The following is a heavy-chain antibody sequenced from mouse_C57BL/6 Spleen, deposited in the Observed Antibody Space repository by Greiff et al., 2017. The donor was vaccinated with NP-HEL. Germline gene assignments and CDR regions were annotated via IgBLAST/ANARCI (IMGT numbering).Heavy chain of an antibody. J-gene: IGHJ3*01. CDR2: IHPSDSDT. CDR3: AIRATVVARDWFAY. Sequence: QVQLKQPGAELVKPGASVKVSCKASGYTFTSYWMHWVKQRPGQGLEWIGRIHPSDSDTNYNQKFKGKATLTVDKSSSTAYMQLSSLTSEDSAVYYCAIRATVVARDWFAYWGQGTLVTVSA. D-gene: IGHD1-1*01. CDR1: GYTFTSYW. V-gene: IGHV1-74*01.